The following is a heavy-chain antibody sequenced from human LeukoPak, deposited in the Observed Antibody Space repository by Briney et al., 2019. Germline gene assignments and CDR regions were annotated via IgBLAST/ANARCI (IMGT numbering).Heavy chain of an antibody. Sequence: GGSLRLSCAASGFTFSSYEMNWVRQAPGKGLEWGSYISSSGSTIYYADSVKGRFTISRDNAKNSLYLQMNSLRAEDTAVYYCARPYCSGGSCYPQSYYFDYWGQGTLVTVSS. V-gene: IGHV3-48*03. CDR3: ARPYCSGGSCYPQSYYFDY. D-gene: IGHD2-15*01. J-gene: IGHJ4*02. CDR1: GFTFSSYE. CDR2: ISSSGSTI.